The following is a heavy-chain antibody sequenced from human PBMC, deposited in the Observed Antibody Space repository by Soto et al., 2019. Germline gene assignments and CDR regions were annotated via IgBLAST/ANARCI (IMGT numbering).Heavy chain of an antibody. CDR1: GFTFSSYA. D-gene: IGHD3-3*01. CDR3: ARARGGGRITVFGVGSVYFDY. Sequence: GGSLRLSCAASGFTFSSYAMNWVRQAPGKGLEWVSTISSGGGNTYYAASVQGRLIISRDKSRNTLFLLLNSLRADDTAVYYCARARGGGRITVFGVGSVYFDYWGQGIQVTVSS. CDR2: ISSGGGNT. J-gene: IGHJ4*02. V-gene: IGHV3-23*01.